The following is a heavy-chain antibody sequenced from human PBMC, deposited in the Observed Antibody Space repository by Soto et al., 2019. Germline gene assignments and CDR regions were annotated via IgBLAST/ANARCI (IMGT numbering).Heavy chain of an antibody. J-gene: IGHJ4*02. D-gene: IGHD5-18*01. Sequence: ASVKVSCKASGYTFTGYHMHWVRQAPGQGLEWMGWINPNSGGTNYAQKFQGWVTMTRDTSISTAYMELSRLRSDDTAVYYCARDADTAMVTLYYWGQGTLVTVSS. CDR3: ARDADTAMVTLYY. CDR1: GYTFTGYH. CDR2: INPNSGGT. V-gene: IGHV1-2*04.